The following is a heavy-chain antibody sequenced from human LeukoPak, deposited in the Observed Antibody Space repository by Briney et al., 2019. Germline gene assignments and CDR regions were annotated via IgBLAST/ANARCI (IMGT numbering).Heavy chain of an antibody. J-gene: IGHJ4*02. Sequence: ASVKVSCKTSGYTSISYGISWVRQAPGQGLEWMGWIGAYNGNTNYAQKFQGRVTMTTDTPTSTAYMELRSLTSDDTAMYYCARDDVAYCGGDCIYFDYWGQGTLVTVSS. CDR1: GYTSISYG. V-gene: IGHV1-18*01. D-gene: IGHD2-21*02. CDR2: IGAYNGNT. CDR3: ARDDVAYCGGDCIYFDY.